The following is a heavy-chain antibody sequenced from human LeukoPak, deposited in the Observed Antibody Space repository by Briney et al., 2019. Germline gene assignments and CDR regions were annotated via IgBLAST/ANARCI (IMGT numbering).Heavy chain of an antibody. D-gene: IGHD6-13*01. CDR3: ALTGIAAAGTVDY. V-gene: IGHV3-23*01. CDR2: ISGSGGST. Sequence: PGGSLRLSCAASGFTFSSCAMNWVRQAPGKGLEWVSAISGSGGSTYYADSVKGRFTISRDNSKNTLYLQMNSLRAEDTAVYYCALTGIAAAGTVDYWGQGTLVTVSS. CDR1: GFTFSSCA. J-gene: IGHJ4*02.